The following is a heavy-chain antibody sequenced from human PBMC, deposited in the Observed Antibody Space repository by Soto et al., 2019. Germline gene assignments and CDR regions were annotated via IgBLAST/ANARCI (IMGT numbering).Heavy chain of an antibody. Sequence: GVPAEASSKASGYANESQAIRWVHQDPRQINKMMGLITPIFGNSIDAQKFHGRVTMTSDESTSTAYMELRSLRSDDSAVYYCATSHEYGSGGSCYSYNWFDPWGQGTLVTVSS. J-gene: IGHJ5*02. CDR3: ATSHEYGSGGSCYSYNWFDP. CDR1: GYANESQA. CDR2: ITPIFGNS. D-gene: IGHD2-15*01. V-gene: IGHV1-18*01.